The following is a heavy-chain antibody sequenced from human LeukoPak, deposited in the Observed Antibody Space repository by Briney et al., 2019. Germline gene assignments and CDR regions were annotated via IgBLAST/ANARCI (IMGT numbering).Heavy chain of an antibody. CDR2: ISSSSSYI. D-gene: IGHD5-24*01. CDR1: GFTFSSYS. Sequence: GGSLRLSCAASGFTFSSYSMNWVRQAPGKGLEWVSSISSSSSYIYYADSVKGQFTISRDNAKNSLYLQMNSLRAEDTAVYYCARDRLHPEFDYWGQGTLVTVSS. V-gene: IGHV3-21*01. CDR3: ARDRLHPEFDY. J-gene: IGHJ4*02.